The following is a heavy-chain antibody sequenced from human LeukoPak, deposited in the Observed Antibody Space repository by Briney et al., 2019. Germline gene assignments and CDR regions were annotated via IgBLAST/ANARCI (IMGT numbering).Heavy chain of an antibody. CDR2: ISAYNGNT. D-gene: IGHD5-18*01. V-gene: IGHV1-18*01. CDR1: GYTFTSYR. J-gene: IGHJ4*02. Sequence: ASVKVSCKASGYTFTSYRISWVRQAPGQGRDWMGWISAYNGNTNYAQKLQGRVTMTTDTSTSTAYMELRSLTSVDPAMYYCSRRRGYSYGLQYFHYWGQATLVTVSS. CDR3: SRRRGYSYGLQYFHY.